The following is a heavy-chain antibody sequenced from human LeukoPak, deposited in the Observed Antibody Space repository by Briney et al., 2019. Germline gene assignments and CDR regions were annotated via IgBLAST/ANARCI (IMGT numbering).Heavy chain of an antibody. CDR2: ISPDGSTT. Sequence: PGGSLRLSCAASGFSISSYWMHWVRQVPGKGLVWVSRISPDGSTTGYADSVKGRFTASRDNARNTLYLQINSLRAEDSAVYYCTRDRTTITLFELWGQGILVTVSS. CDR1: GFSISSYW. CDR3: TRDRTTITLFEL. J-gene: IGHJ4*02. D-gene: IGHD4-11*01. V-gene: IGHV3-74*01.